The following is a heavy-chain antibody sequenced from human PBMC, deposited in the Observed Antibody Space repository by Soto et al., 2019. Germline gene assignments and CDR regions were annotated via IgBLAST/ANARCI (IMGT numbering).Heavy chain of an antibody. J-gene: IGHJ4*02. Sequence: QVQLVESGGGVVQPGRSLRLSCAASGFTFSSYGMHWVRQAPGKGLEWVAVIWYDGSNKYYADSVKGRFTISRDNSKNTLYLQMNSPRAEDTAVYYCAREGRIVGATTFDYWGQGTLVTVSS. CDR1: GFTFSSYG. CDR2: IWYDGSNK. V-gene: IGHV3-33*01. D-gene: IGHD1-26*01. CDR3: AREGRIVGATTFDY.